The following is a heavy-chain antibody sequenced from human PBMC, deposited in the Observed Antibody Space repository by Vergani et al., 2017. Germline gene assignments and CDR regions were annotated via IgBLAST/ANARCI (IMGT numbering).Heavy chain of an antibody. D-gene: IGHD6-19*01. CDR3: ARPGPYSSGWYYFDY. Sequence: QVQLQESGPGLVKPSETLSLTCAVSGYSISSGYYWGWIRQPPGKGLEWIGSIYHSGSTYYNPSLKSRVTISVDTSKNQFSLKLSSVTAPDTAVYYCARPGPYSSGWYYFDYWGQGTLVTVSS. V-gene: IGHV4-38-2*01. J-gene: IGHJ4*02. CDR2: IYHSGST. CDR1: GYSISSGYY.